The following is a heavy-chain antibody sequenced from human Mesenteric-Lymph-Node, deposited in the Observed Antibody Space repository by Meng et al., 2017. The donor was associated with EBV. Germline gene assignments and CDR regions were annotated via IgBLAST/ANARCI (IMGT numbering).Heavy chain of an antibody. CDR2: IHTNTGNP. CDR3: AREIYYDSSGYPSWFDP. J-gene: IGHJ5*02. V-gene: IGHV7-4-1*02. Sequence: QVQMVQSGVELKKPGASMMVSCTASGYTFTNYTFNWERQAPGQGLECMGWIHTNTGNPTYVQGFTGRFVFSLDTSVNTAYLHISGLKPEDTAVYYCAREIYYDSSGYPSWFDPWGQGTLVTVSS. D-gene: IGHD3-22*01. CDR1: GYTFTNYT.